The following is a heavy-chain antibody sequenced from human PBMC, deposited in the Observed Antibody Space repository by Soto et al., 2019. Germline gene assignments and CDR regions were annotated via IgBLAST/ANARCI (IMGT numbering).Heavy chain of an antibody. V-gene: IGHV2-26*01. J-gene: IGHJ3*02. CDR1: GFSLSNARMG. CDR3: ARITIFGMGRAAGAFDI. D-gene: IGHD3-3*01. Sequence: QVTLKKSGPVLVKPTETLTLTCTVSGFSLSNARMGVSWIRQPPGKALEWLAHIFSNDEKSYSTSLKSRLTISKDTSKSQVVLTMTNMDPVDTATYYCARITIFGMGRAAGAFDIWGQGTMVTVSS. CDR2: IFSNDEK.